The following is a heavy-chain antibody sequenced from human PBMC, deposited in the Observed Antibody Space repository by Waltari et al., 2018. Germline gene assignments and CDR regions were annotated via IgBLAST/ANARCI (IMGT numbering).Heavy chain of an antibody. CDR2: IYYSGRS. D-gene: IGHD3-10*01. V-gene: IGHV4-39*07. Sequence: QLQLLESGPGLVKPSETLSLTCTVPGDSVINSNYSWGWIRQSPGKGLEWIGNIYYSGRSSYNPSLKSRVIISVNTSKNQCSVRLTSVTAADTAVFYCARLSPPMWVRGVKGGYYFDYWGPGTLVTVSS. J-gene: IGHJ4*02. CDR3: ARLSPPMWVRGVKGGYYFDY. CDR1: GDSVINSNYS.